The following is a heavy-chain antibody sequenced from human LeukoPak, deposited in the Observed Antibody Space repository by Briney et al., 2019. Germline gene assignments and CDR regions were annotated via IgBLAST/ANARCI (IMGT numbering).Heavy chain of an antibody. Sequence: GESLKISCKGSGYSFTSYWIAWVRQMPGKGLEWMGIIYPGDSDIKYSPSFQGQVTISVDKSIGTAYLQWSSLKASDTAMYYCARTAAGPRGDAFDIWGQGTMVTVSS. D-gene: IGHD6-13*01. CDR2: IYPGDSDI. J-gene: IGHJ3*02. CDR3: ARTAAGPRGDAFDI. CDR1: GYSFTSYW. V-gene: IGHV5-51*01.